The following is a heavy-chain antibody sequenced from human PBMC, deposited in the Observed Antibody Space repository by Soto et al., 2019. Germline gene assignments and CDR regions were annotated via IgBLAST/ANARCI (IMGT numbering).Heavy chain of an antibody. J-gene: IGHJ4*02. CDR2: IYYSGST. V-gene: IGHV4-31*03. D-gene: IGHD3-22*01. CDR3: ARGMDSSGYFFDY. CDR1: VGSISSGGYY. Sequence: TLSLTCTVSVGSISSGGYYWSWIRQHPGKGLEWIGYIYYSGSTYYNPSRKSRVTISVDTSKNQFSLKLSSVTAADTAVYYCARGMDSSGYFFDYRGQRTLVTVSS.